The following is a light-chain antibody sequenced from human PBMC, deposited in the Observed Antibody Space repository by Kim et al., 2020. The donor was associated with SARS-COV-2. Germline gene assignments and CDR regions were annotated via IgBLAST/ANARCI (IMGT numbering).Light chain of an antibody. CDR2: RDT. J-gene: IGLJ3*02. CDR3: QVWDSSTWV. CDR1: NIGSHN. V-gene: IGLV3-9*01. Sequence: SYELTQPLSVSVALGQTARIICGGNNIGSHNVHWYQQKPGQAPVLVIYRDTSRPSGIPERFSGSKSGNTATLTISRAQAGDDADYYCQVWDSSTWVFGGGTQLTVL.